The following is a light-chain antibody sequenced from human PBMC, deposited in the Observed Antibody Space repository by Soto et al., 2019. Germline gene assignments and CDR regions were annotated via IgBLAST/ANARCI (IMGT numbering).Light chain of an antibody. CDR2: AAS. V-gene: IGKV1-39*01. J-gene: IGKJ5*01. Sequence: DIQMTQSPSSLSASVGDRVTITCRASQSISSYLNWYQQKPGKAPKLLIYAASSLQSVVPSRFSGSGSGTDFTLTISRLQPEDFATYYCQQSYSTRITFGQGTRLEIK. CDR3: QQSYSTRIT. CDR1: QSISSY.